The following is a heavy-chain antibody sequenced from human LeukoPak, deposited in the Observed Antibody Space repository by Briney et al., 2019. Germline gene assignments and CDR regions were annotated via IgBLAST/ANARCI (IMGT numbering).Heavy chain of an antibody. J-gene: IGHJ4*02. CDR2: IIPILGIA. V-gene: IGHV1-69*04. Sequence: SVKVSCKASGGTFSSYAISWVRQAPGQGLEWMGRIIPILGIANYAQKFQGRVTITADKSTSTAYMELSSLRSEDTAVYYCARNYDYYYDRSGYPLDYWGQGTLVTVSS. CDR1: GGTFSSYA. CDR3: ARNYDYYYDRSGYPLDY. D-gene: IGHD3-22*01.